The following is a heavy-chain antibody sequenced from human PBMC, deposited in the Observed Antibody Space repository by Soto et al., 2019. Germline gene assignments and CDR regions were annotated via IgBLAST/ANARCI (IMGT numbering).Heavy chain of an antibody. D-gene: IGHD3-9*01. CDR3: AKDRVHDILTGYYSPDAFDI. V-gene: IGHV3-23*01. Sequence: GGSMRLPCAASGVTFRSYAMSWIRQAPGKGLEWVSAISGSGGSTYYADSVKGRFTISRDNSKNTLYLQMNSLRAEDTAVYYCAKDRVHDILTGYYSPDAFDIWGQGTMVTVSS. J-gene: IGHJ3*02. CDR2: ISGSGGST. CDR1: GVTFRSYA.